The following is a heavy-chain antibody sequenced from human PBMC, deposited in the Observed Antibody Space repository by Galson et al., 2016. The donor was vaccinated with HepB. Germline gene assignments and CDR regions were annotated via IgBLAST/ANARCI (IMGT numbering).Heavy chain of an antibody. CDR3: ARVSSRDCGGDCYSYYYGMDV. V-gene: IGHV1-69*13. CDR2: IIPIFGTA. Sequence: SVKVSCKASGGTFSSYAISWVRQAPGQGLEWMGGIIPIFGTANYAQKFQGRVTITADESTSTAYMELSSRRSEDTAVYYCARVSSRDCGGDCYSYYYGMDVWGQGTTVTVSS. D-gene: IGHD2-21*02. CDR1: GGTFSSYA. J-gene: IGHJ6*02.